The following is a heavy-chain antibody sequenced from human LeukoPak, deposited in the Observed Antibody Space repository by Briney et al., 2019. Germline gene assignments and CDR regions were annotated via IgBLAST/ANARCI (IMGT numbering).Heavy chain of an antibody. D-gene: IGHD2-2*01. V-gene: IGHV4-4*02. CDR2: IYHSGST. CDR3: ARDVRYCSSTSCYSLFNY. Sequence: MASETLSLTCAVSGVSISSSNWWSWVRQPPGKGLEWMGEIYHSGSTNYNPSLKSRVTISVDKSKNQFSLKLSSVTAADTAVYYCARDVRYCSSTSCYSLFNYWGQGTLVTVSS. CDR1: GVSISSSNW. J-gene: IGHJ4*02.